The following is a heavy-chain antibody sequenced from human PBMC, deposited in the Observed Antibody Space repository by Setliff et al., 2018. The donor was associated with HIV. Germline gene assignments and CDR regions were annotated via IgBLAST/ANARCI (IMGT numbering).Heavy chain of an antibody. CDR2: IKTKAYGGTT. J-gene: IGHJ4*02. CDR1: GLLFTNAW. V-gene: IGHV3-15*01. D-gene: IGHD1-26*01. CDR3: TRHWELRLCDY. Sequence: PGGSLRLSCAASGLLFTNAWMSWVRQAPGKGLEWVGRIKTKAYGGTTEYAASVKGRFTISRDDSKSIAYLQMNSLKTEDTAVYYCTRHWELRLCDYWGQGTLVTVSS.